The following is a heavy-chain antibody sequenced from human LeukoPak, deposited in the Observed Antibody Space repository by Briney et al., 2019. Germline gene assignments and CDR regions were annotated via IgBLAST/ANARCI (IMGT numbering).Heavy chain of an antibody. D-gene: IGHD1-26*01. CDR3: AKERQEGATPFDY. J-gene: IGHJ4*02. V-gene: IGHV3-21*01. CDR2: ISSSSSYI. CDR1: GFSFSSYN. Sequence: GGSLRLSCAASGFSFSSYNMNWVRQTPGKGLEWVSSISSSSSYIYYADSVKGRFTISRDNAKNSLYLQMNSLRAEDTAVYYCAKERQEGATPFDYWGQGSLVTVSS.